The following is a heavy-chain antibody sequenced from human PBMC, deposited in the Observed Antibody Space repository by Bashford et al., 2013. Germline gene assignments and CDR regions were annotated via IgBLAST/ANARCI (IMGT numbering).Heavy chain of an antibody. V-gene: IGHV3-21*01. J-gene: IGHJ4*02. Sequence: VRQAPGKGLEWVAAIGPGTAIDFTKYAKSVKGRFTISRDNAWKSLYLQMQSLRAEDTALYYCATTPPGNFGVVTSYFDSWGQGTLVTVSS. CDR3: ATTPPGNFGVVTSYFDS. D-gene: IGHD3-3*01. CDR2: IGPGTAIDFT.